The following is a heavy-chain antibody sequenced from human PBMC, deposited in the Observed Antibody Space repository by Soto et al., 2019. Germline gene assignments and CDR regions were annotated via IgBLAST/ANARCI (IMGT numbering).Heavy chain of an antibody. V-gene: IGHV1-69*06. Sequence: QVQLVRSGAEVKKPGSSVKVSCKASGGTFSSYAISWVRQAPGQGLEWMGGIIPIFGTANYAQKFQGRVTITADKSTSTAYMELSSLRSEDTAVYYCARGVKVQLELHCGMDVWGQGTTVTVSS. CDR1: GGTFSSYA. D-gene: IGHD1-1*01. CDR2: IIPIFGTA. CDR3: ARGVKVQLELHCGMDV. J-gene: IGHJ6*02.